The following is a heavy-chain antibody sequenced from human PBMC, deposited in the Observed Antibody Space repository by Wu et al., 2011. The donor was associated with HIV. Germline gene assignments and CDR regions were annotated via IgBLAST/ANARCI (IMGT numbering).Heavy chain of an antibody. CDR2: TIPLFGTT. V-gene: IGHV1-69*15. CDR3: ARAETIVVGQNYYYYLDV. J-gene: IGHJ6*02. CDR1: GGSFNDYA. D-gene: IGHD2-15*01. Sequence: QVQLVQSGAEVKEPGSSVKVSCRASGGSFNDYAMNWVRQAPGRGLEWLGRTIPLFGTTSYAQNFQGRFTITADESTSTVSMALSNLRSDDTAVYYCARAETIVVGQNYYYYLDVWGQGTTVTVSS.